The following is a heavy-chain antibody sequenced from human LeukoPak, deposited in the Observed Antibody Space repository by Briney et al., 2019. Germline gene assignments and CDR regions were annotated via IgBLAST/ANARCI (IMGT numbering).Heavy chain of an antibody. CDR1: GFTFSSYW. Sequence: PGGSLRLSCAASGFTFSSYWMSWFRQAPGKGLEWVGFIRSKAYGGTTEYAASVKGRFTISRDDSKSIAYLQMNSLKTEDTAMYYCTPAIYDYVWGSYRYFDYWGQGTLVTVSS. V-gene: IGHV3-49*03. D-gene: IGHD3-16*02. J-gene: IGHJ4*02. CDR3: TPAIYDYVWGSYRYFDY. CDR2: IRSKAYGGTT.